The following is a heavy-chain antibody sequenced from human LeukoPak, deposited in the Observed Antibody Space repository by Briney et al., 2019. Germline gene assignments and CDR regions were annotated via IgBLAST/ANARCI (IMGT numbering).Heavy chain of an antibody. CDR3: ARGTNAYPGSDY. V-gene: IGHV3-21*01. CDR2: ISSRSSYI. D-gene: IGHD1-14*01. Sequence: PGGSLRLSCAASGFTFSSYTMNWVRQAPGKGLEWVSSISSRSSYIYYADSVKGRFTISRGNAKNSVFLEMNSLRAEDTAVYYCARGTNAYPGSDYWGQGTLVTVSS. J-gene: IGHJ4*02. CDR1: GFTFSSYT.